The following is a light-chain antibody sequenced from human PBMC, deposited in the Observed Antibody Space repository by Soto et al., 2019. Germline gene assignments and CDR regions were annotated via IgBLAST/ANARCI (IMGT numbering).Light chain of an antibody. CDR1: QSVSSN. V-gene: IGKV3-15*01. CDR3: QQYNNWPRT. J-gene: IGKJ1*01. Sequence: EIVGTQSPATLSVSRGERATRSCGDSQSVSSNLAWYQQKPGQAPRLLIYGASTRATGIPARFSGSGSGTEFTLTISSLQSEDFAVYYCQQYNNWPRTFGQGTKVDI. CDR2: GAS.